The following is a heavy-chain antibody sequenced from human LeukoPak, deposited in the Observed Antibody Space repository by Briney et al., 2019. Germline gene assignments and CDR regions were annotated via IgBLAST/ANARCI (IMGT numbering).Heavy chain of an antibody. CDR3: AKDSSQGGDYFDY. CDR2: INGSGVIT. V-gene: IGHV3-23*01. CDR1: GITLSSYA. D-gene: IGHD3-16*01. J-gene: IGHJ4*02. Sequence: PGGSLRLSGAASGITLSSYAMSWVRQAPGKGLEWVSAINGSGVITYYTDSVKGRFTISRDNSKNTVYLQMNSLRAEDTAIYYCAKDSSQGGDYFDYWGQGTLVTVSS.